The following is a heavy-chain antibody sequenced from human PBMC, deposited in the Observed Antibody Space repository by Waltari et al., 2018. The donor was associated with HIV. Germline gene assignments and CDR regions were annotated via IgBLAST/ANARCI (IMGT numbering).Heavy chain of an antibody. D-gene: IGHD7-27*01. Sequence: QVQLQESGPGLVKPSQTLSLTCTVSGGSISSGSYYWSWIRQPAGKGLEWIGRIYTSGSTNYNPSLKSRVTISVDTSKNQCSLKLSSVTAADTAVYYCARDPWNWGDAFDIWGQGTMVTVSS. CDR1: GGSISSGSYY. CDR2: IYTSGST. CDR3: ARDPWNWGDAFDI. J-gene: IGHJ3*02. V-gene: IGHV4-61*02.